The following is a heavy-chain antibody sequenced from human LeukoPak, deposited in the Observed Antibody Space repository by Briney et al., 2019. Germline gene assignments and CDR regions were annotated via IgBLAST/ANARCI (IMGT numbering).Heavy chain of an antibody. CDR3: AKNPDIVATYNYFDY. CDR1: GFTFSSYA. Sequence: GGSLRLSCAASGFTFSSYAMSWVRQAPGKGLEWVSVIYSGGSTYYADSVKGRFTISRDNSKNTLSLRMDSLRAEDTAVYYCAKNPDIVATYNYFDYWGQGTLVTVSS. CDR2: IYSGGST. D-gene: IGHD5-12*01. J-gene: IGHJ4*02. V-gene: IGHV3-23*03.